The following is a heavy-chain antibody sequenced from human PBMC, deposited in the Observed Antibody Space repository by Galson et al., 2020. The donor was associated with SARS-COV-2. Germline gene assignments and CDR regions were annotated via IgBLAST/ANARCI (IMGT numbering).Heavy chain of an antibody. Sequence: SETLSLTCTVSGGSISSYTYNWGWIRQPPGKGLEWIGTVSYSGNTYYKPSLQSRVTISADTSKNQFSLKLNSVTAADTAVYYCARRGNSGDYYYFDYWGQGTLVTVSS. V-gene: IGHV4-39*01. D-gene: IGHD1-26*01. J-gene: IGHJ4*02. CDR2: VSYSGNT. CDR3: ARRGNSGDYYYFDY. CDR1: GGSISSYTYN.